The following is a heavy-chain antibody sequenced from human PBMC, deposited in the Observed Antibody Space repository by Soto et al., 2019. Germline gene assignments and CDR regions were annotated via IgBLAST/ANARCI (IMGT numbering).Heavy chain of an antibody. D-gene: IGHD6-13*01. CDR1: GYTFTGYY. CDR2: INPNSGGT. V-gene: IGHV1-2*02. J-gene: IGHJ5*02. Sequence: ASVKVSCKASGYTFTGYYMHWLRQAPGQGLEWMGWINPNSGGTNYAQKFQGRVTMTRDTSISTAYMELSRLRSDDTAVYYCARAVGSSSWYEQNWFDPWGQGTLVTSPQ. CDR3: ARAVGSSSWYEQNWFDP.